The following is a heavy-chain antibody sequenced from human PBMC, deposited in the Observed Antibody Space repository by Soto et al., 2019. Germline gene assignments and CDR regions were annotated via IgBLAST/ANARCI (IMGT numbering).Heavy chain of an antibody. CDR2: TSYDGSNN. CDR3: ARWGTTGGLDV. V-gene: IGHV3-33*05. Sequence: QVQLVESGGGVVQPGTSLRLSCVGSGFTFRSYVIHWVRQAPGKGLEWVALTSYDGSNNFYGDSVKGRFTISRHNSRNTVELPMDSLRFEDTALYYCARWGTTGGLDVWGQGNLVYVSS. J-gene: IGHJ4*02. D-gene: IGHD3-16*01. CDR1: GFTFRSYV.